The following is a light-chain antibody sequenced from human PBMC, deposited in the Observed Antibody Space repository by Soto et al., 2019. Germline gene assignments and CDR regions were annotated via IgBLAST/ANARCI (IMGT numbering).Light chain of an antibody. J-gene: IGLJ7*01. CDR3: SSYTTSGTTV. Sequence: AVLTQPASVSGSPGQSITISCTGTSADVGAYDYVSWYQHHPGKGPKLMIFDVTIRPSGVSNRFSGSKSGNTASLTISGLQAEDEADYHCSSYTTSGTTVFGGGTQLTGL. CDR1: SADVGAYDY. CDR2: DVT. V-gene: IGLV2-14*03.